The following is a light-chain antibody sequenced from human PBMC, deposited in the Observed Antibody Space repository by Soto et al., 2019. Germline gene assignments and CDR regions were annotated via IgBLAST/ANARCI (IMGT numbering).Light chain of an antibody. V-gene: IGLV1-47*02. CDR3: AAWDDSLSAWV. CDR2: TNN. J-gene: IGLJ3*02. CDR1: SSNIGRDY. Sequence: QSVLTQPPSASGIPGQRVTISCSGGSSNIGRDYVYWFQKLPGTAPKLLIYTNNQRPSGVPDRFSGSKSGTSASLAISGLRSEDEADYCCAAWDDSLSAWVFGGGTKLTVL.